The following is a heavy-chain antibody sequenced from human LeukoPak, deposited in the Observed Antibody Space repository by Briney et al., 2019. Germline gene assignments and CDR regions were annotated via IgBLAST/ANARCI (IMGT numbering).Heavy chain of an antibody. Sequence: GGSLRLSCAASGFTFSSYGMHWVRQAPGKGLEWVAFIRYDGSNKYYADSVKGRFTISRDNSKNTLYLQMNSLRAEDTAVYYCAKYRDYSNYGYYFDYWGQGTLVTVSS. CDR3: AKYRDYSNYGYYFDY. CDR1: GFTFSSYG. V-gene: IGHV3-30*02. CDR2: IRYDGSNK. J-gene: IGHJ4*02. D-gene: IGHD4-11*01.